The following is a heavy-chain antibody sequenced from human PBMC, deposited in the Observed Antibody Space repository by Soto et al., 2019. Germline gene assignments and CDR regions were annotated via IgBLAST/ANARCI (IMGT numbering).Heavy chain of an antibody. J-gene: IGHJ4*02. CDR1: GASINNDDYY. CDR3: ARSTGRF. Sequence: SETLSLTCTVSGASINNDDYYWTWIRQSPGRGLEWIGYIYYSGSTYYNPSLKRRVTISLDSSKNQFSLTLKSVTAADTAVYYCARSTGRFWGQGILVTVSS. CDR2: IYYSGST. V-gene: IGHV4-30-4*01.